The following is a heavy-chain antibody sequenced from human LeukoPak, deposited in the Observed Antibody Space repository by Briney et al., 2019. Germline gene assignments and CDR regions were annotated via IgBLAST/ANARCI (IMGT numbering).Heavy chain of an antibody. CDR2: IYPGDSDT. CDR1: GYSFTSYW. D-gene: IGHD3-16*02. J-gene: IGHJ3*02. CDR3: ARNGDYVWGSYRYDAFDI. V-gene: IGHV5-51*01. Sequence: GESLKTSCKGSGYSFTSYWIGWVRQMPGKGLEWMGIIYPGDSDTRYSPSFQGQVTISADKSISTAYLQWSSLKASDTAMYYCARNGDYVWGSYRYDAFDIWGQGTMVTVSS.